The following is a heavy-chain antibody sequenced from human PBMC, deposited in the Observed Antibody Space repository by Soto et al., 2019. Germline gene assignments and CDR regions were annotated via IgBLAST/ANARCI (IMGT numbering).Heavy chain of an antibody. Sequence: PGGSLRLSCAASGFTFDDYAMHWVRQAPGKGLEWVSGISWNSGSIGYADSVKGRFTISRDNAKNSLYRQMNSLRAEDTALYYCAKDSGAARYYGIDVWGQGTTVTAP. CDR1: GFTFDDYA. D-gene: IGHD6-6*01. CDR3: AKDSGAARYYGIDV. CDR2: ISWNSGSI. V-gene: IGHV3-9*01. J-gene: IGHJ6*02.